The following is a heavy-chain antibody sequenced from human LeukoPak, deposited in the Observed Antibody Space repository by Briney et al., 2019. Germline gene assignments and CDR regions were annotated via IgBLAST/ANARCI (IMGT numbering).Heavy chain of an antibody. V-gene: IGHV1-69*13. CDR2: IIPIFGTA. J-gene: IGHJ4*02. CDR1: GGTFSIYA. CDR3: ARDRGYSGYDYIFDY. D-gene: IGHD5-12*01. Sequence: SVTVSSTASGGTFSIYAISWVRQAPGQGLEWMGGIIPIFGTANYAQKFQGRVTITADESTSTAYMELSSLRSEDTAVYYCARDRGYSGYDYIFDYWGQGTLVTVSS.